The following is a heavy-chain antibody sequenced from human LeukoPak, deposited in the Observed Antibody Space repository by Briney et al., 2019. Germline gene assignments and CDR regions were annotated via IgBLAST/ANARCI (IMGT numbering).Heavy chain of an antibody. Sequence: SETLSLTCTVSGGSISSGDYYWSWIRQPPGKGLEWIGYIYYSGSTYYNPSLKSRVTISVDTSKNQFSLKLSSVTAADTAVYYCARVGDIVVVPAAKETLYFDLWGRGTLVTVSS. V-gene: IGHV4-30-4*08. D-gene: IGHD2-2*01. CDR3: ARVGDIVVVPAAKETLYFDL. CDR2: IYYSGST. CDR1: GGSISSGDYY. J-gene: IGHJ2*01.